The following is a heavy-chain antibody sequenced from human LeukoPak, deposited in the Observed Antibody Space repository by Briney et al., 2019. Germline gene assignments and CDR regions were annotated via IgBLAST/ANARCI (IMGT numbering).Heavy chain of an antibody. CDR3: AKDLVSYGPSDGMDV. J-gene: IGHJ6*02. Sequence: GRSLRLSCAASGIIFRSYGMHWVRQAPGKGLEWVAFISYDGRDKYYADSVKGRFTISRDNYKNTLYLQMNSLRAEDTAVFYCAKDLVSYGPSDGMDVWGQGTTVTVSS. V-gene: IGHV3-30*18. CDR1: GIIFRSYG. CDR2: ISYDGRDK. D-gene: IGHD3-16*01.